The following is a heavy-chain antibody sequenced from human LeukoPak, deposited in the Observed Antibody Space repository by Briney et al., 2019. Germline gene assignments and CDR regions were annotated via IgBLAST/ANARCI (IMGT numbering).Heavy chain of an antibody. CDR1: GLTFSSYW. Sequence: GGSLRLSCAASGLTFSSYWMHWVRQAPGKGLVWVSRINSDGSRIRYADSVKGRFTISRDNAKNTLYLQMNSLRAEDTAVYYCARGLDWFDPWGQGTLVTVSS. CDR2: INSDGSRI. J-gene: IGHJ5*02. CDR3: ARGLDWFDP. V-gene: IGHV3-74*01.